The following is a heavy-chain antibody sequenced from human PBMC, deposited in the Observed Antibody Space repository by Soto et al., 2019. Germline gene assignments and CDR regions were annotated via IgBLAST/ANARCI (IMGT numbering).Heavy chain of an antibody. CDR3: ASPARNYDFWSGYSFDI. D-gene: IGHD3-3*01. J-gene: IGHJ3*02. CDR2: MNPNSGNT. CDR1: GYTFTSYD. V-gene: IGHV1-8*01. Sequence: QVQLVQSGAEVKKPGASVKVSCKASGYTFTSYDINWVRQATGQGLEWMGWMNPNSGNTGYAQKFQGRVNMTRNTSISTAYMELSSLRSEDTAVYYCASPARNYDFWSGYSFDIWGQGTMVTVSS.